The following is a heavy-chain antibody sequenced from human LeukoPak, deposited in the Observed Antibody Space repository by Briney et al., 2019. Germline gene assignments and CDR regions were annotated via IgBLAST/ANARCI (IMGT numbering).Heavy chain of an antibody. CDR1: AYTFITYG. CDR3: ARVMHWDKPMARGRGMDF. Sequence: ASVTVSCKASAYTFITYGIAWVRQAPGQGIEWMGWISPYNGNTNYEQKFQGRVTVTTDTNTSKDYMELRSLRSDDTALYYCARVMHWDKPMARGRGMDFWGQGTTVTVSS. V-gene: IGHV1-18*01. D-gene: IGHD5-18*01. CDR2: ISPYNGNT. J-gene: IGHJ6*02.